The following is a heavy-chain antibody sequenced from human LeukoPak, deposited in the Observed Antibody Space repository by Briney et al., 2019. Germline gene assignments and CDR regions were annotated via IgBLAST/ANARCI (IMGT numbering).Heavy chain of an antibody. CDR3: AKPASRGYSYGYLDY. D-gene: IGHD5-18*01. J-gene: IGHJ4*02. Sequence: SGGSLRLSCAASGFTFSSYAMSWVRQAPGKGLEWVSAISGSGGSTYYADSVKGRFTISRDNSKNTLYLQMNSLRAEDTAAYYCAKPASRGYSYGYLDYWGQGTLVTVSS. V-gene: IGHV3-23*01. CDR1: GFTFSSYA. CDR2: ISGSGGST.